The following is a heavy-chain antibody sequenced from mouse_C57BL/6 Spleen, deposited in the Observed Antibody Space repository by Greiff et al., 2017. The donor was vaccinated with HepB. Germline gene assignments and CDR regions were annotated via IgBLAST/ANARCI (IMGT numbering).Heavy chain of an antibody. CDR1: GYSITSGYY. CDR3: ARDGTYSLFAY. D-gene: IGHD2-12*01. J-gene: IGHJ3*01. CDR2: ISYDGSN. Sequence: DVKLQESGPGLVKPSQSLSLTCSVTGYSITSGYYWNWIRQFPGNKLEWMGYISYDGSNNYNPSLKNRISITRDTSKNQFFLKLNSVTTEDTATYYCARDGTYSLFAYWGQGTLVTVSA. V-gene: IGHV3-6*01.